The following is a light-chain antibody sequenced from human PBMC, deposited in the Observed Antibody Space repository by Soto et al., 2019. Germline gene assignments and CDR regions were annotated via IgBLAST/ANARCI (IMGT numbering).Light chain of an antibody. Sequence: QSALTQPPSASGSPGQSVTISCTGTSTDVGGYNYVSWYQQHPGKVPKLVIFEVNNRPSGVPDRFSGSKSGNTASLTVSGLQPEDEADYYCASYAGGNNVFGTGTKLTVL. J-gene: IGLJ1*01. V-gene: IGLV2-8*01. CDR3: ASYAGGNNV. CDR2: EVN. CDR1: STDVGGYNY.